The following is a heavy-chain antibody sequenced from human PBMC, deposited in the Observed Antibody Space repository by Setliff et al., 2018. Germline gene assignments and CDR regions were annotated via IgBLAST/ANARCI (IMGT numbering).Heavy chain of an antibody. Sequence: PSETLSLTCTVSGDSISNYYWNWIRQPAGKGLEWIGRIYVTESTKYNPSLKSRVTLSIDTSKNQFSQKLSSVTAADAALYYCAASRAYTGAVEEWFLPKTFDFWGQGSPVTVSS. CDR2: IYVTEST. CDR1: GDSISNYY. J-gene: IGHJ4*02. V-gene: IGHV4-4*07. CDR3: AASRAYTGAVEEWFLPKTFDF. D-gene: IGHD3-10*01.